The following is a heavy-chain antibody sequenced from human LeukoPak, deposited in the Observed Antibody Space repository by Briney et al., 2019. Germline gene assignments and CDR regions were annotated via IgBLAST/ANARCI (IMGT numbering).Heavy chain of an antibody. CDR1: GSSSISYW. J-gene: IGHJ4*02. CDR3: ARQGGSGSYTLTYYFDY. D-gene: IGHD1-26*01. Sequence: GESLKISCKGSGSSSISYWVAWVRQMPGKGLEWMGIIYPGDSDTRYSPSFQGQVTISADKSTNTAYLQWSSLKASDTAMYYCARQGGSGSYTLTYYFDYWGQGTLVTVSS. V-gene: IGHV5-51*01. CDR2: IYPGDSDT.